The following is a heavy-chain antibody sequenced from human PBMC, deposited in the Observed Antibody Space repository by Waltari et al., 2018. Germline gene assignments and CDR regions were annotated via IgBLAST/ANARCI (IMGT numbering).Heavy chain of an antibody. V-gene: IGHV3-72*01. J-gene: IGHJ4*02. Sequence: EVQLVESGGGLVQPGGSLRLSCAASGFTFSDHYMAWVRQAPGSGLECVPRSRNKANSYITEYAESVKGRFTISRDDSKNSLYLQMNSLKTDDTAVYFCARVRYCSGGFCYWTFDSWGQGTLVTVSS. D-gene: IGHD2-15*01. CDR3: ARVRYCSGGFCYWTFDS. CDR2: SRNKANSYIT. CDR1: GFTFSDHY.